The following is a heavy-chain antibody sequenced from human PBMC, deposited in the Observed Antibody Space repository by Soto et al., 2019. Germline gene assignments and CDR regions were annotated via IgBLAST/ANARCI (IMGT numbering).Heavy chain of an antibody. Sequence: GESLKISCKGSGYSFTSYWIGWVRQMPGKGLEWMGIIYPGDSDTRYSPSFQGQVTISADKSISTAYLQCSRLKASDTAMYYCARPGYYYDSSGYSVMVTAFDIWGQGTMVTVSS. V-gene: IGHV5-51*01. D-gene: IGHD3-22*01. CDR1: GYSFTSYW. J-gene: IGHJ3*02. CDR2: IYPGDSDT. CDR3: ARPGYYYDSSGYSVMVTAFDI.